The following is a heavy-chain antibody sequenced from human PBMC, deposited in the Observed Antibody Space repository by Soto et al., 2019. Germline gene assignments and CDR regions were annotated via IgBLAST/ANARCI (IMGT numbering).Heavy chain of an antibody. CDR2: IYYSGST. CDR1: GGSISSSSYY. V-gene: IGHV4-39*01. J-gene: IGHJ5*02. Sequence: SETLSLTCTVSGGSISSSSYYWGWIRQPPGKGLEWIGSIYYSGSTYYNPSLKSRVTISVDTSKNQFSLKLSSVTAADTAVYYCARHLYSSSWYWFYPCGQGTLVPVSS. D-gene: IGHD6-13*01. CDR3: ARHLYSSSWYWFYP.